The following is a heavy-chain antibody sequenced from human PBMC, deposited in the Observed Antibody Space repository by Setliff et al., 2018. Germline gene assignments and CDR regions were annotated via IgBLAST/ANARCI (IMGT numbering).Heavy chain of an antibody. Sequence: ASVKVSCKASGYTFTGYYFHWVRQAPGQGLEWMGGINPIFGTAHYAQKFQGRVTITADESTSTVYMDLRNLRSDDTAVYYCAREGVDTRSSTDYRYYMDLWGKGTTVTVSS. V-gene: IGHV1-69*13. J-gene: IGHJ6*03. D-gene: IGHD5-18*01. CDR3: AREGVDTRSSTDYRYYMDL. CDR1: GYTFTGYY. CDR2: INPIFGTA.